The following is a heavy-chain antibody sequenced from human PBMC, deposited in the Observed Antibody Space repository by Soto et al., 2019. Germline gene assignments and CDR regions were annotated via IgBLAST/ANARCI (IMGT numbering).Heavy chain of an antibody. J-gene: IGHJ5*02. D-gene: IGHD2-21*01. CDR2: IRGSAAAT. CDR3: ATVSGPYSSGRYDH. Sequence: EVQLLEAGGGLVQPGGSLRLSCAASGFTFSSYAMTWVRQPPGKALEWVSSIRGSAAATYYTDSVRGRFTISRGISSSTLYLQMNSLSTEHTALYYCATVSGPYSSGRYDHWGQGTLVTVSS. CDR1: GFTFSSYA. V-gene: IGHV3-23*01.